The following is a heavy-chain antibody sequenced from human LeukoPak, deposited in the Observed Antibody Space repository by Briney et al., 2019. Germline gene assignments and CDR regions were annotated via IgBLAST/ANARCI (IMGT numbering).Heavy chain of an antibody. Sequence: GGSLRLSCAASGFTFTTYWMHWVRQAPGKGLVWVSHINSDGSITSYADSVKGRFTISRDNAKNTLYLQMNSLRAEDTAVYYCARDVGCSGGSCYDDYYGMDVWGQGTTVTVSS. CDR3: ARDVGCSGGSCYDDYYGMDV. V-gene: IGHV3-74*01. J-gene: IGHJ6*02. CDR2: INSDGSIT. CDR1: GFTFTTYW. D-gene: IGHD2-15*01.